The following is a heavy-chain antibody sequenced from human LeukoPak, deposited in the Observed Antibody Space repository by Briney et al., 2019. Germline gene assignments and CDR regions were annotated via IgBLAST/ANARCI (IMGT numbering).Heavy chain of an antibody. Sequence: GRSLTLSWGASGFRFASHSMGWVRQAPGKGLEWISSITRGSTTIYYGDSVWGRFTVSRDNAENSLYLQMNNMRVSDTAVYFCARDVGDGEYFFDFWGQGTLVSVSS. CDR1: GFRFASHS. CDR3: ARDVGDGEYFFDF. V-gene: IGHV3-48*04. D-gene: IGHD3-16*01. J-gene: IGHJ4*02. CDR2: ITRGSTTI.